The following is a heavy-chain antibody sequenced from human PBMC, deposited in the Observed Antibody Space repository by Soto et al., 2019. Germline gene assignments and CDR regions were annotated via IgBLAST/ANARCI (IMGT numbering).Heavy chain of an antibody. V-gene: IGHV4-34*01. Sequence: QVQLQQWGAGLLKPSETLSLTCAVSGGSFSGYYWSWIRQPPGKGLEWIGEINHSGSTNYNPSLKGRVTISVDTSKNQFSLKLSSVTAADTAVYYCASEGTYYCDSSGRHTGWFDPWGQGTLVTVSS. CDR3: ASEGTYYCDSSGRHTGWFDP. CDR2: INHSGST. CDR1: GGSFSGYY. D-gene: IGHD3-22*01. J-gene: IGHJ5*02.